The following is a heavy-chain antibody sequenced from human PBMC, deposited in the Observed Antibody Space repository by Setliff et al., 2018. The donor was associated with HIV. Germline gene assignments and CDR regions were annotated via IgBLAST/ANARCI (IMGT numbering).Heavy chain of an antibody. D-gene: IGHD3-22*01. V-gene: IGHV3-7*01. Sequence: HPGGSLRLSCAVSGFTFSGYWMTWVRQAPGKGLEWVANIKQDGSEKYFVDSVKGRFTISRDNAKNSLYLQMNSLRAEDTAVYYCARDRHYYDGTGYWYFDLWGRGTLVTVSS. CDR2: IKQDGSEK. CDR3: ARDRHYYDGTGYWYFDL. J-gene: IGHJ2*01. CDR1: GFTFSGYW.